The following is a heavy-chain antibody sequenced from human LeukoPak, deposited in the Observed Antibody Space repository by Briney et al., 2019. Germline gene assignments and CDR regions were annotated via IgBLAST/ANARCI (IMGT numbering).Heavy chain of an antibody. Sequence: SETLSLTCAVYGGSFSSYYWSWIRQPPGKGLEWIGEINHSGSTNYNPSLKSRVTISVDTSKNQFSLKLSSVTAAGTAVYYCARAIHCSGGSCYSFWFDPWGQGTLVTVSS. V-gene: IGHV4-34*01. J-gene: IGHJ5*02. D-gene: IGHD2-15*01. CDR1: GGSFSSYY. CDR2: INHSGST. CDR3: ARAIHCSGGSCYSFWFDP.